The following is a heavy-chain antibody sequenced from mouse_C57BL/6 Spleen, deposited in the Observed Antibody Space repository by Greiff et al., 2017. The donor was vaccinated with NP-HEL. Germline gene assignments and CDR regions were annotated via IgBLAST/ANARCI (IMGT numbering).Heavy chain of an antibody. CDR3: ARGLLGGFDY. CDR2: IHPYSGST. V-gene: IGHV1-64*01. Sequence: VQLQQSGAELVKPGASVKLSCKASGYTFTSYWMHWVKQRPGQGLEWIGMIHPYSGSTDYNEKFKNKATLTVDKSSSTAYMQLSSLTSEDSAVYYCARGLLGGFDYWGQGTTLTVSS. J-gene: IGHJ2*01. CDR1: GYTFTSYW. D-gene: IGHD2-3*01.